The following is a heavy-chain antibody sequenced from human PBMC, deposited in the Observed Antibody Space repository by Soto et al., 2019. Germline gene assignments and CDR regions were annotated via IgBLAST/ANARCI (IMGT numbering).Heavy chain of an antibody. V-gene: IGHV3-11*01. CDR2: ISSSGSSI. CDR1: GFTFSDYY. J-gene: IGHJ6*03. Sequence: GGSLRLSCAASGFTFSDYYMSWIRQAPGKGLECISYISSSGSSIYYADSVKGRFTISRDNAKNSLYLQMNSLRAEDTAVYYCARDLGTTDYYYYYMDVWGKGTTVTVSS. D-gene: IGHD4-4*01. CDR3: ARDLGTTDYYYYYMDV.